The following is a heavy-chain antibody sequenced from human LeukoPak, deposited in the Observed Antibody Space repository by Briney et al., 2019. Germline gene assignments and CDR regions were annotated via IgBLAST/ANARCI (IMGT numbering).Heavy chain of an antibody. Sequence: GGSLRLSSAASGFTFSSYATSWVRQAPGKGLEWVSAISGSGGSTYYADSVKGRFTISRDNSKNTLYLQMNSLRAEDTAVYYCAKVFSIVGATTFDYWGQGTLVTVSS. V-gene: IGHV3-23*01. CDR3: AKVFSIVGATTFDY. CDR2: ISGSGGST. D-gene: IGHD1-26*01. CDR1: GFTFSSYA. J-gene: IGHJ4*02.